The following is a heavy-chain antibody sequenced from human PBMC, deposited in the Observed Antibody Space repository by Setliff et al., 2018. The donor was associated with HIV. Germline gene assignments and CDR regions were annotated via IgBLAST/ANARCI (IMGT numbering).Heavy chain of an antibody. D-gene: IGHD5-18*01. V-gene: IGHV4-38-2*01. CDR1: GYSISSGYF. J-gene: IGHJ4*02. Sequence: PSETLSLTCAVSGYSISSGYFWGWIRQPPGKGLEWIGSLYHSGTNFYNPSLKSRVTISLDTSTNRFSLTLNSVTAADTAIYYCARQVGSQYSYWAYYFDSWGQGALVPVSS. CDR2: LYHSGTN. CDR3: ARQVGSQYSYWAYYFDS.